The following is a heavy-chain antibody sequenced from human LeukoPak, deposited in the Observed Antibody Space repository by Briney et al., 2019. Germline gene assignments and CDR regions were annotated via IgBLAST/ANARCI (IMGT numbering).Heavy chain of an antibody. CDR2: ISTSSSYI. Sequence: GGSLRLSCAASGFTFSSYGMSWVRQAPGKGLEWVSSISTSSSYIYYADSVKGRFTISRGNAKNSLHLQMNSLRAEDTAVYYCARDQWLQSNYYMDVWGKGTTVTVSS. J-gene: IGHJ6*03. CDR1: GFTFSSYG. V-gene: IGHV3-21*01. D-gene: IGHD5-24*01. CDR3: ARDQWLQSNYYMDV.